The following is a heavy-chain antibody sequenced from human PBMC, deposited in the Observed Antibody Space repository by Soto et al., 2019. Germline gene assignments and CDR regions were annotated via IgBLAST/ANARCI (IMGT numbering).Heavy chain of an antibody. D-gene: IGHD2-15*01. CDR1: GFTFSGYG. CDR2: LANDGSYQ. V-gene: IGHV3-30*03. J-gene: IGHJ4*02. CDR3: ARSIGGSSYYPPDY. Sequence: VQLAESGGGVVQPGGSLRLSCAASGFTFSGYGMHWVRQSPGEGLEWVAILANDGSYQYYAESVKGRFTISRDNSKNTLYLQMDSLRPEDTAVYYCARSIGGSSYYPPDYWGQGTLVTVSS.